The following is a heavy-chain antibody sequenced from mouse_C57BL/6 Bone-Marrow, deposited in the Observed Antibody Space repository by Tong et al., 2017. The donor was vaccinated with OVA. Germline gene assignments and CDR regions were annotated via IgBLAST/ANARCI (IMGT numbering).Heavy chain of an antibody. J-gene: IGHJ3*01. D-gene: IGHD2-14*01. CDR3: ARHDYRYRVWFAY. Sequence: EVQLVESGGGLVQPGESLKLSFESNEYEFPSHDMSWVRKTPEKRLELVAAINSDGGSTYYPDTMERRFIISRGNTKKTLYRQMSRLRSEDTALYYCARHDYRYRVWFAYWGQGTLVTVSA. CDR2: INSDGGST. V-gene: IGHV5-2*01. CDR1: EYEFPSHD.